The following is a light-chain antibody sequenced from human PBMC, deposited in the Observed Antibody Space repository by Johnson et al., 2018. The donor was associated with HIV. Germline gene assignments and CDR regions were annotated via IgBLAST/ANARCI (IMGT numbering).Light chain of an antibody. CDR2: DNT. CDR3: LPGDTGPRTYI. CDR1: SSNIGNNY. Sequence: QSVLTQPPSASAAPGQKVTISCSGSSSNIGNNYVSWYQQLPGTAPKLLIYDNTKRPSGIPERFSGSTSGSSATLGIPGRWLEEEGDYYCLPGDTGPRTYIFGRGTKVTVL. J-gene: IGLJ1*01. V-gene: IGLV1-41*01.